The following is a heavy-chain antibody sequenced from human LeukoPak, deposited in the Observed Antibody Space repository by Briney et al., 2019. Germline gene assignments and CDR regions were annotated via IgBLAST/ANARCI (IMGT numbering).Heavy chain of an antibody. D-gene: IGHD1-26*01. CDR3: ARLGATFDY. Sequence: ASVKVSCKASGYSFTGYYIHWVRQAPGQGLEWMGWINPNSGGTNYAQKFQGRVTMTRDTTISTAYMELSRLRSDDTAVYYCARLGATFDYWGQGTLVTVSS. CDR2: INPNSGGT. V-gene: IGHV1-2*02. CDR1: GYSFTGYY. J-gene: IGHJ4*02.